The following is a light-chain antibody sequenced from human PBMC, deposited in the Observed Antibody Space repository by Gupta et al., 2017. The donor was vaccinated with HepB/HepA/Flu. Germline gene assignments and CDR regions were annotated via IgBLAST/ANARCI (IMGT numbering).Light chain of an antibody. V-gene: IGLV1-40*01. CDR2: TNT. J-gene: IGLJ2*01. CDR1: SSNIGAGYD. Sequence: QSVLTPPPSVSGAPGHRVTISLTGSSSNIGAGYDVHWYQQLPGTAPKLLIYTNTNRPSGVPDRFSGSKSGTSASLAITGLQAEDEADYYCQSYDNSVSGSVFGGGTKLTVL. CDR3: QSYDNSVSGSV.